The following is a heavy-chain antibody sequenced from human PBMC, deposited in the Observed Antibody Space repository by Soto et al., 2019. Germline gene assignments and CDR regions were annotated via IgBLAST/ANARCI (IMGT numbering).Heavy chain of an antibody. CDR3: TRSRRSILMVYGFGGMDV. CDR1: GFTVSSHA. V-gene: IGHV3-23*01. J-gene: IGHJ6*02. Sequence: EVQLLESGGGVVPRGGSLRLSCAASGFTVSSHAMSWVRQASGKGLEWVSSISGSGDGTYYGDSVKGRFTISRDSSSSTLYLEMKNLRGEDTAVYFCTRSRRSILMVYGFGGMDVWGQGTTVTVSS. D-gene: IGHD2-8*01. CDR2: ISGSGDGT.